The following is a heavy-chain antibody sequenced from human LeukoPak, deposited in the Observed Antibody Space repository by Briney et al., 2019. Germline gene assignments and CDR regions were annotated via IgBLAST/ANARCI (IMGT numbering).Heavy chain of an antibody. Sequence: ASVKVSCKASGYTFTNYDVNWVRQAPGQGLEWMGWMNPNTGTTGYADQFQGRVTFSRDTSIRTTYMEVTSLRSDDTAVYYCARGRLSLITARANFFDYWGQGTRVTVSS. D-gene: IGHD3-16*01. J-gene: IGHJ4*02. CDR3: ARGRLSLITARANFFDY. CDR1: GYTFTNYD. CDR2: MNPNTGTT. V-gene: IGHV1-8*03.